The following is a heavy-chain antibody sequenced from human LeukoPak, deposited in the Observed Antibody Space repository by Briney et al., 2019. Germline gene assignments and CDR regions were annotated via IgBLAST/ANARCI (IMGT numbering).Heavy chain of an antibody. CDR3: TTDEISGAYDFWSGYPDY. D-gene: IGHD3-3*01. V-gene: IGHV3-15*01. Sequence: GGSLRLSCAASGFTFSNAWMSWVRQAPGKGLEWVGRIKSKTDGGTTDHAAPVKGRFTISRDDSKNTLYLQMNSLKTEDTAVYYCTTDEISGAYDFWSGYPDYWGQGALVTVSS. CDR2: IKSKTDGGTT. J-gene: IGHJ4*02. CDR1: GFTFSNAW.